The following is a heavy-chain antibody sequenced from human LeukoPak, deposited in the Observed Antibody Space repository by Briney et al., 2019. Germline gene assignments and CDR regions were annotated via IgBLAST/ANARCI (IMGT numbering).Heavy chain of an antibody. V-gene: IGHV3-15*01. CDR2: IKSKTGGGTI. J-gene: IGHJ4*02. CDR3: ITGRY. CDR1: GFTFNNAW. Sequence: GGSLRLSCAASGFTFNNAWLNWVRQAPGKGLEWVGRIKSKTGGGTIEYAASVEGRFTISRDDSKNTLDLQMNSLKTEDTAVYYCITGRYWGQGTLVTVSS.